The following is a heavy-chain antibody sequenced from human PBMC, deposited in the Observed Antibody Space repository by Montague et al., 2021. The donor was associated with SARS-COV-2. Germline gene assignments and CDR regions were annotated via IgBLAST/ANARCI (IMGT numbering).Heavy chain of an antibody. CDR3: TRHVLMTWPEPSPGFDY. CDR2: VHYSGRP. CDR1: GDSISSSSYN. Sequence: SETLSLTCTVSGDSISSSSYNWGWIRQPPGKGLEWIGSVHYSGRPYYNPSLKSRVTIYVDTSKNQLSLKLSSVTAADTAVYYCTRHVLMTWPEPSPGFDYWGQGTLVTVSS. D-gene: IGHD2-8*01. J-gene: IGHJ4*02. V-gene: IGHV4-39*01.